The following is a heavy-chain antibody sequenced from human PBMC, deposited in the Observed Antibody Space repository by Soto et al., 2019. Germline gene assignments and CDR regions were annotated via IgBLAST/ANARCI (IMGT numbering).Heavy chain of an antibody. Sequence: GGSLRLSCAASGFTFSNYAMSWVRQAPGKGLEWVSSITTGSGTYYAYYADSVKGHFTISRDNSKNTLYLQMDSLRAEDTAIYYCARSFTETTRETTRSFDIWGQGTMVTVSS. CDR1: GFTFSNYA. D-gene: IGHD1-1*01. J-gene: IGHJ3*02. V-gene: IGHV3-23*01. CDR3: ARSFTETTRETTRSFDI. CDR2: ITTGSGTYYA.